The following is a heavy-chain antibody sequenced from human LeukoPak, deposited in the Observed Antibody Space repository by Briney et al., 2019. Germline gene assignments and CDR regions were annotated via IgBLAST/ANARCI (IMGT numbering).Heavy chain of an antibody. V-gene: IGHV1-2*02. CDR2: INPNSGGS. CDR3: ASVRGFSTWFDP. CDR1: GYTLTSYY. Sequence: GASVKVSCKASGYTLTSYYIHWVRQAPGQGLEWMGWINPNSGGSSYAQKFQGRVTMTRDTPTSTAYMELTRLRSDDTAVYYCASVRGFSTWFDPWGQGTLVTVSS. J-gene: IGHJ5*02. D-gene: IGHD3-10*02.